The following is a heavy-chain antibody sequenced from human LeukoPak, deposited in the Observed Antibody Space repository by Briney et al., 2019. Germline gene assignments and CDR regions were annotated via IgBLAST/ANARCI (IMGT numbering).Heavy chain of an antibody. CDR3: ARHTPQEAAAKYDY. CDR2: PYYTGSA. CDR1: GGSIISTIHY. J-gene: IGHJ4*02. Sequence: PSETLSLTCTVSGGSIISTIHYWAWIRQAPGKALEWIGSPYYTGSASYNPSLKSRVAISVDTSRNQFSLKVDSLTAADTAIYYCARHTPQEAAAKYDYWGQGTLVTVSS. D-gene: IGHD6-13*01. V-gene: IGHV4-39*01.